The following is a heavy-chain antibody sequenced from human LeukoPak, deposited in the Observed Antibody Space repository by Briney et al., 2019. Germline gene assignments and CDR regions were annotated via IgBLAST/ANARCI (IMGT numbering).Heavy chain of an antibody. D-gene: IGHD3-10*01. CDR1: GGSISSYY. J-gene: IGHJ4*02. V-gene: IGHV4-59*08. CDR2: INYGGST. CDR3: ARSSVSGTYSGGY. Sequence: PSETLSLTCTVSGGSISSYYWSWIRQPPGKGLEWIGYINYGGSTYSNPSLKGRVTISMDTSKNQFSLNLSSVTAADTAVYYCARSSVSGTYSGGYWGQGILVTVSS.